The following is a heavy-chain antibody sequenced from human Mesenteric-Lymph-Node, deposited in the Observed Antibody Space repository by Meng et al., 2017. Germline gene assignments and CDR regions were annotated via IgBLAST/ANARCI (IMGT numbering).Heavy chain of an antibody. CDR3: ARMGRGWYFDY. CDR2: INTKSGKA. D-gene: IGHD6-19*01. V-gene: IGHV7-4-1*02. J-gene: IGHJ4*02. CDR1: GDSLTSYS. Sequence: QVQRVQAGSELRKPGTSGKVSCRASGDSLTSYSFHWVRQVPGQGFEWMGWINTKSGKATFAQGFTGRFDLSLDTSLSTTYLQISSLKAEDTAVYYCARMGRGWYFDYWGQGSLVTVSS.